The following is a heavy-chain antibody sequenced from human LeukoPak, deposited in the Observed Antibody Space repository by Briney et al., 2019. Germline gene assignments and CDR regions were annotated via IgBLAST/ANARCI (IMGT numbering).Heavy chain of an antibody. D-gene: IGHD2-21*02. CDR2: INHSGST. V-gene: IGHV4-34*01. CDR3: ARSYCGGDCYTFDY. Sequence: PSETLSLTCAVYGGSFSGYYWSWIRQPPGKGLEWIGEINHSGSTNYNPSLKSRVTISVDKSKNQFSLKLSSVTAADTAVYYCARSYCGGDCYTFDYWGQGTLVTVSS. J-gene: IGHJ4*02. CDR1: GGSFSGYY.